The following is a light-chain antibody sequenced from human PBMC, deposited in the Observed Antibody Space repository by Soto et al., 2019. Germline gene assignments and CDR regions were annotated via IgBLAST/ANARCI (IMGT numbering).Light chain of an antibody. J-gene: IGLJ3*02. CDR3: SSYTSSNTLWV. CDR2: DVS. V-gene: IGLV2-14*03. Sequence: QSVLTQPASVSGSPGQSIAISCTGTSSDVGVYNVVSWYQHHPGKAPKLMIYDVSNRPSGVSNRFSGTKYGNTASLTISGVQAEDEAYYYCSSYTSSNTLWVFGGGTKVTVL. CDR1: SSDVGVYNV.